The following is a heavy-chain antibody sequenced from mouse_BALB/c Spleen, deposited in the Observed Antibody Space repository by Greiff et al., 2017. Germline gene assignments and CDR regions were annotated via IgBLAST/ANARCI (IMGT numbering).Heavy chain of an antibody. CDR2: INPDSSTI. Sequence: EVKLQESGGGLVQPGGSLKLSCAASGFDFSRYWMSWVRQAPGKGLEWIGEINPDSSTINYTPSLKDKFIISRDNAKNTLYLQMSKVRSEDTALYYCARHYYGYGDAMDYWGQGTSVTVSS. J-gene: IGHJ4*01. CDR1: GFDFSRYW. V-gene: IGHV4-1*02. CDR3: ARHYYGYGDAMDY. D-gene: IGHD1-2*01.